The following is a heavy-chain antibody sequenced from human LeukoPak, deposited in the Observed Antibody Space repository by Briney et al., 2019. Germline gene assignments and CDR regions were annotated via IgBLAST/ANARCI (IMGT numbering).Heavy chain of an antibody. D-gene: IGHD5-24*01. CDR1: GGTFSSYA. CDR3: ARRRRDGYNYYFDY. Sequence: SVKVSCKASGGTFSSYAISWVRQAPGQGLEWMGGIIPIFGIANYAQKFQGRVTITADESTSTAYMELSSLRSEDTAVYYCARRRRDGYNYYFDYWGQGTLVTVSS. V-gene: IGHV1-69*01. J-gene: IGHJ4*02. CDR2: IIPIFGIA.